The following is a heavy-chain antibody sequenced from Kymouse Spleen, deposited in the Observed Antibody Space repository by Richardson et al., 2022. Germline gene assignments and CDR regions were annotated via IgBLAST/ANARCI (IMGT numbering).Heavy chain of an antibody. J-gene: IGHJ4*02. D-gene: IGHD1-26*01,IGHD7-27*02. CDR2: IWYDGSNK. CDR3: ARDRANFYFDY. V-gene: IGHV3-33*01. Sequence: QVQLVESGGGVVQPGRSLRLSCAASGFTFSSYGMHWVRQAPGKGLEWVAVIWYDGSNKYYADSVKGRFTISRDNSKNTLYLQMNSLRAEDTAVYYCARDRANFYFDYWGQGTLVTVSS. CDR1: GFTFSSYG.